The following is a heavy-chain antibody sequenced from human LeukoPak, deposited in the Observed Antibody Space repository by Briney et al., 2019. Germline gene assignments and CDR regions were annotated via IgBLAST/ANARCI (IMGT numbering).Heavy chain of an antibody. V-gene: IGHV1-18*04. CDR3: ARETSDS. D-gene: IGHD1-1*01. Sequence: ASVKVSCKASGYSLTRYGITWVRQAPGQGLEWLGWITANNGKTDYAQNLQGRITMTTDTSTNTAYMELRSLRSEDTAVYYCARETSDSWGQGTLVTVSS. CDR2: ITANNGKT. J-gene: IGHJ5*01. CDR1: GYSLTRYG.